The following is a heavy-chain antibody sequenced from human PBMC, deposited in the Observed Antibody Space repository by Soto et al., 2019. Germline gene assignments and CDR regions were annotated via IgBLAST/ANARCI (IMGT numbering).Heavy chain of an antibody. Sequence: PWGSLRLSCATSGFLFNTYTMHWVRQAPCKWLEWVAVISHDGNNQDYADSVRGRFTISRDNSRNTLYLQMNNLRSEDTAVYYCARPGSGYDVLTGRYFYYFHTVDVWGQGTTVTVSS. CDR2: ISHDGNNQ. D-gene: IGHD3-9*01. V-gene: IGHV3-30-3*01. J-gene: IGHJ6*02. CDR1: GFLFNTYT. CDR3: ARPGSGYDVLTGRYFYYFHTVDV.